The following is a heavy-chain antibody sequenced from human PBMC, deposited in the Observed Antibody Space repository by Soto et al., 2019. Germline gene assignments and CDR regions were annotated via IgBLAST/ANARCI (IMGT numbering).Heavy chain of an antibody. CDR3: AGRRDGSGSLDY. CDR1: GGSISSNNW. J-gene: IGHJ4*02. CDR2: IYHSGST. Sequence: QVHLQESGPGLVKPSGTLSLTCAVSGGSISSNNWWILVRQPPGKGLEWIGEIYHSGSTGYNPSFKSRGTISVDKSKNQFSLKLSFVTAADTAVYYCAGRRDGSGSLDYWGQGTLLTVSS. V-gene: IGHV4-4*02. D-gene: IGHD3-10*01.